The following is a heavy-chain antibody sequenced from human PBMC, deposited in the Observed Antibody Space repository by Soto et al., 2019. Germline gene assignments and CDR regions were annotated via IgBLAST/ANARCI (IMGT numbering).Heavy chain of an antibody. J-gene: IGHJ6*03. D-gene: IGHD2-2*01. CDR3: ARQLHEIVVVPILTNYYYYYMDV. CDR2: IYYSGST. CDR1: GGSISSSSYY. Sequence: QLQLQESGPGLVKPSETLSLTCTVSGGSISSSSYYWGWIRQPPGKGLEWIGSIYYSGSTYYNPALKSRVTISVDTSKNQFSLKLSSVTAADTAVYYCARQLHEIVVVPILTNYYYYYMDVWGKGTTVTVSS. V-gene: IGHV4-39*01.